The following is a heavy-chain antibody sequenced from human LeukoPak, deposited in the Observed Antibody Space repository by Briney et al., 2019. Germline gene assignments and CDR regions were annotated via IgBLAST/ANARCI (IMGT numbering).Heavy chain of an antibody. CDR3: ARSRGYSYGPFDY. Sequence: SETLSLTCTVPGDSISSYYWSWVRQPPGKGLEWVGYIYYSRSTNYNPSLKSRVTISVDTSKKQFSLKLSSVTAADTAVYYCARSRGYSYGPFDYWGQGTLVTVSS. CDR2: IYYSRST. CDR1: GDSISSYY. J-gene: IGHJ4*02. V-gene: IGHV4-59*01. D-gene: IGHD5-18*01.